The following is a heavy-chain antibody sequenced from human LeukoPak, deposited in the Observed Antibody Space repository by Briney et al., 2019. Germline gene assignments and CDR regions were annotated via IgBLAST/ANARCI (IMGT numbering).Heavy chain of an antibody. Sequence: PGGSLRLSCAASGFTFSSYWMHWVRQVPGKGLVWVSRINTDGSFTTYADSVQGRFTISRDNAKNSVYLQMNSLRVGDTAVYYCARMGSDFLWGTTHYFFDYWGQGTLVTVSS. D-gene: IGHD3-16*01. J-gene: IGHJ4*02. V-gene: IGHV3-74*01. CDR2: INTDGSFT. CDR1: GFTFSSYW. CDR3: ARMGSDFLWGTTHYFFDY.